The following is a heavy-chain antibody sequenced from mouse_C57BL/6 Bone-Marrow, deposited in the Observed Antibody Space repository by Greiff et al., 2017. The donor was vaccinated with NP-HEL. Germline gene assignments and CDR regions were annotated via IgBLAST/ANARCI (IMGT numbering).Heavy chain of an antibody. Sequence: VQLVESGGDLVKPGGSLKLSCAASGFTFSSYGMSWVRQTPDKRLSWVATLSSGCSYTYSPDSVKGRFTISRDNAKNTLYLQMSSLKSEDTAMYYSARHDYSNYFDYWGQGTTLTVSS. D-gene: IGHD2-5*01. CDR1: GFTFSSYG. CDR3: ARHDYSNYFDY. J-gene: IGHJ2*01. CDR2: LSSGCSYT. V-gene: IGHV5-6*01.